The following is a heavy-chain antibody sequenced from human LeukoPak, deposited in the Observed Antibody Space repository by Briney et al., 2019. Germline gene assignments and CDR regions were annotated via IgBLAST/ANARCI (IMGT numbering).Heavy chain of an antibody. J-gene: IGHJ4*02. CDR3: VRSHGAY. CDR1: GDSINNYY. V-gene: IGHV4-59*01. CDR2: IHYSGTT. Sequence: PSETLSLTCTVSGDSINNYYWSWNRQPPGKGLEWIGYIHYSGTTTYNPSLKSRVTISLGTSKIQFSLKLSSVTTADTAVYYCVRSHGAYWGQGILVTVSS. D-gene: IGHD4/OR15-4a*01.